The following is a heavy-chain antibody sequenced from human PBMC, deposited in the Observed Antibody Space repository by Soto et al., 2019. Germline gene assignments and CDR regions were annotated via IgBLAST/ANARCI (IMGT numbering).Heavy chain of an antibody. J-gene: IGHJ4*02. CDR3: AKDCRYPILEGAGTRDH. Sequence: PGGSLRLSCAASGFTFRNYDMSWVRQAPGRGLEWVSGITGSGRSTDYADSVRGRFTISRDNSKNTLYLQMNSLRAEDTALYYCAKDCRYPILEGAGTRDHWGQGTLVPVSS. CDR1: GFTFRNYD. V-gene: IGHV3-23*01. D-gene: IGHD6-13*01. CDR2: ITGSGRST.